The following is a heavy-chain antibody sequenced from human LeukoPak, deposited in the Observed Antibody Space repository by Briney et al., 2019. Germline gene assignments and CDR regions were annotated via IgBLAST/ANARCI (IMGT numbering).Heavy chain of an antibody. D-gene: IGHD3-9*01. J-gene: IGHJ4*02. V-gene: IGHV1-8*01. CDR2: MNPNSGNT. Sequence: GASVKVSCKASGYTFTSYDINWVRQATVQGLEWMGWMNPNSGNTGYAQKFQGRVTMTRNTSISTAYMELSSLRSEDTAVSYCARIDPQEDDILTGRDYWGQGTLVTVSS. CDR1: GYTFTSYD. CDR3: ARIDPQEDDILTGRDY.